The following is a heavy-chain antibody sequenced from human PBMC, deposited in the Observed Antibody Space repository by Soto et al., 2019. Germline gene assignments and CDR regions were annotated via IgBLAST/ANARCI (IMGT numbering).Heavy chain of an antibody. CDR2: IYYSGRT. Sequence: PSETLSLTCIVSGESLSSSSYYWAWIPQPPGKGLEWIGSIYYSGRTYYNPSFKSRVTISIDTSKNQFSLKLSSVTATDTAVYYCARQRTTVVTQAYFDHWGQGALVTVS. CDR3: ARQRTTVVTQAYFDH. V-gene: IGHV4-39*01. CDR1: GESLSSSSYY. J-gene: IGHJ4*02. D-gene: IGHD2-21*02.